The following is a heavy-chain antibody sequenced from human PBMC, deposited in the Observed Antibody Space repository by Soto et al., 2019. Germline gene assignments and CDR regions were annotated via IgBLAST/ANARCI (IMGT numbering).Heavy chain of an antibody. CDR3: AKDGGSWGGSYLYYYYGMDV. Sequence: GGSLRLSCAASGFTFSSYAMSWVRQAPGKGLEWVSAISGSGDSTYYADSVKGRFTISRDNSKNTLYLQMNSLRAEDTAVYYCAKDGGSWGGSYLYYYYGMDVWGQGTTVTVSS. J-gene: IGHJ6*02. V-gene: IGHV3-23*01. CDR2: ISGSGDST. D-gene: IGHD1-26*01. CDR1: GFTFSSYA.